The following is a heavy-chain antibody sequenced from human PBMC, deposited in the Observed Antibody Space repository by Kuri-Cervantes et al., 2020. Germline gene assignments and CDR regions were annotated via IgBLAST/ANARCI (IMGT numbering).Heavy chain of an antibody. CDR3: ARVERYYYDSSGYYHDAFDI. J-gene: IGHJ3*02. CDR1: GYTFMNYG. V-gene: IGHV1-18*01. D-gene: IGHD3-22*01. CDR2: ISPYINTT. Sequence: ASVKVSCKASGYTFMNYGLSWVRQAPGQGLEWVGSISPYINTTNYAQKFQDRVTMTTDTSTSTAYMELRSLRSDDTAVYYCARVERYYYDSSGYYHDAFDIWGQGTMVTVSS.